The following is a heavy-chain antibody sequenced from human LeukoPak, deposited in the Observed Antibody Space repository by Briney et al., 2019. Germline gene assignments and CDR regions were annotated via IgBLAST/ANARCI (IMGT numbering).Heavy chain of an antibody. CDR3: ARGAHLLYDY. CDR1: ALTFTRYE. D-gene: IGHD3-10*01. V-gene: IGHV3-48*03. J-gene: IGHJ4*02. CDR2: ISSSGRTI. Sequence: SLSLSCAASALTFTRYEMNWVGQAPGKGLEWVSYISSSGRTIYYADSVKGRFTISRDNAKNSLYLQMNSLRAEDTAVYYCARGAHLLYDYWGQGTLVTVSS.